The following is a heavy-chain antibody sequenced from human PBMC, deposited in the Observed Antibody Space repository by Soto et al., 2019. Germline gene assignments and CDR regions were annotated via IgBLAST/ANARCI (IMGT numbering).Heavy chain of an antibody. CDR1: GYTLTELS. Sequence: GASVKVSCKVSGYTLTELSMHWVRQAPGKGLEWMGGFDPEDGETIYAQKFQGRVTMTEDTSTDTAYMELSSLRSEDTAVYYCATDRDILTGYYKGNWFDPWGQGTLVTVSS. D-gene: IGHD3-9*01. V-gene: IGHV1-24*01. CDR2: FDPEDGET. CDR3: ATDRDILTGYYKGNWFDP. J-gene: IGHJ5*02.